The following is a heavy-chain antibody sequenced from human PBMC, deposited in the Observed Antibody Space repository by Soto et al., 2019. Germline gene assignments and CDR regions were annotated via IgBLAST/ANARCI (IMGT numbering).Heavy chain of an antibody. J-gene: IGHJ3*02. CDR3: VLGLLSITIFGVVKEWVSAFDI. CDR1: GGTFSSYA. V-gene: IGHV1-18*01. CDR2: ISAYNGNT. Sequence: ASVKVSCKASGGTFSSYAISWVRQAPGQGLEWMGWISAYNGNTNYAQKLQGRVTMTTDTSTSTAYMELRSLRSDDTAVYYCVLGLLSITIFGVVKEWVSAFDIWGQGTMVTVSS. D-gene: IGHD3-3*01.